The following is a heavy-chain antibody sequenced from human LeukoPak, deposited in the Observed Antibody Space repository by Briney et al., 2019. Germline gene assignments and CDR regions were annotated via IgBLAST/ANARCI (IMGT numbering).Heavy chain of an antibody. CDR1: GYTFTGYY. Sequence: ASVKVSCKSSGYTFTGYYMHWVRQAPGQGLEWVGWINPNSGDTNYAQKFQGRVTMTRDTSISTAYMELSRLTSDDTAVYYCARGQYSNTHTSIWGQGTLVTVSS. J-gene: IGHJ4*02. D-gene: IGHD5-12*01. CDR3: ARGQYSNTHTSI. CDR2: INPNSGDT. V-gene: IGHV1-2*02.